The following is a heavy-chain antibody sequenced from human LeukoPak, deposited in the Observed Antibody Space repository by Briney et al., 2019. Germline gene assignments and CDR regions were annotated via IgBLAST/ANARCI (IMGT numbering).Heavy chain of an antibody. CDR3: ARQNGYFEWSPLRYYGMDV. V-gene: IGHV4-34*01. CDR2: ISHSGGT. D-gene: IGHD3-9*01. Sequence: NPSETLSLTCAVYGGSFSAYYWSWIRQPPGKGLEWIGEISHSGGTNYNPSLKSRVTISVDTSKDQFSPKLSSVTAADTGVYYCARQNGYFEWSPLRYYGMDVWGKGTTVTVSS. CDR1: GGSFSAYY. J-gene: IGHJ6*04.